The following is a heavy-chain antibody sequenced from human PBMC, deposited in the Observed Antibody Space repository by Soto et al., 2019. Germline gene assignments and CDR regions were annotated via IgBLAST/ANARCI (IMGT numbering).Heavy chain of an antibody. CDR3: ASAEYSSSSPRYFDL. J-gene: IGHJ2*01. CDR1: GYSFTSYW. Sequence: EVRLVQSGAEVKKPGESLRISCKRSGYSFTSYWITWVRQMPGKGLEWMGRIDPGDSYTNYSPSFQGHVTISADKSISTAYLQWSSLKASDTAMYYCASAEYSSSSPRYFDLWGRGTLVTVSS. D-gene: IGHD6-6*01. V-gene: IGHV5-10-1*03. CDR2: IDPGDSYT.